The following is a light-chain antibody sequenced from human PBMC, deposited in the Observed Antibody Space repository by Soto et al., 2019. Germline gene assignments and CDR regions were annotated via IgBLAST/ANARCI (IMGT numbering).Light chain of an antibody. CDR1: QSVSGN. CDR2: GAS. Sequence: EIVMTQSPGTLSVSPGERATLSCRASQSVSGNLAWYQQKPGQAPRLLIYGASTRDTGIPARCSGSGSGTEFTHTISRLQAEDFAVYYFQQDNNWPPITFGQGTRLEIK. V-gene: IGKV3-15*01. J-gene: IGKJ5*01. CDR3: QQDNNWPPIT.